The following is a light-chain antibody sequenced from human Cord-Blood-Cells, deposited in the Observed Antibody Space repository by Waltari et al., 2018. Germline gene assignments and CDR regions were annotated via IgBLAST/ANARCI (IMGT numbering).Light chain of an antibody. CDR1: QSVSSSY. Sequence: EIVLTQSPGPLSLSPGERDTLSCMASQSVSSSYLAWYQQKPGQAPRLLIYGASSRATGIPDRFSGSGSGTDFTLTISRLEPEDFAVYYCQQYGSSPPYTFGQGTKLEIK. V-gene: IGKV3-20*01. CDR2: GAS. CDR3: QQYGSSPPYT. J-gene: IGKJ2*01.